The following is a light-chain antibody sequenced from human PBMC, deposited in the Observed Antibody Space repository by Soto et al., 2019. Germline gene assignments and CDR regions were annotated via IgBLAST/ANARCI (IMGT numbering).Light chain of an antibody. CDR2: DAS. CDR1: QSISSF. CDR3: QQRSNWPQLT. Sequence: EIGLTQSPATLSLSPGERATLSCRASQSISSFLGWYQQKPGQAPRLLIYDASTRATGIPDRFSGSGSGTDFTLAISSLEPEDAAIYYCQQRSNWPQLTFGGGTKVEIK. J-gene: IGKJ4*01. V-gene: IGKV3-11*01.